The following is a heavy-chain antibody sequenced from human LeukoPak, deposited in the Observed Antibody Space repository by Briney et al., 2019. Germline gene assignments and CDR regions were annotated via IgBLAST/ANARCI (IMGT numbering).Heavy chain of an antibody. Sequence: ASVKVSCKASGGTFSSYTISWVRLAPGQGLEWMGRIIPILGIANYAQKFQGRVTITADKSTSTAYMELSSLRSEDTAVYYCARDIEDGSGYFNWFDPWGQGTLVTVSS. CDR1: GGTFSSYT. J-gene: IGHJ5*02. D-gene: IGHD3-10*01. V-gene: IGHV1-69*04. CDR3: ARDIEDGSGYFNWFDP. CDR2: IIPILGIA.